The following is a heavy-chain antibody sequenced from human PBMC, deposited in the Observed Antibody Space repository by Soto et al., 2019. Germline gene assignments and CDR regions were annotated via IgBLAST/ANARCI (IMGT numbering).Heavy chain of an antibody. J-gene: IGHJ6*02. CDR2: IYYSGST. CDR1: GGSISSGGYY. Sequence: SETLSLTCTVSGGSISSGGYYWGWIRQHPGKGLEWIGYIYYSGSTYYNPSLKSRVTISVDTSKNQFSLKLSSVTAADTAVYYCAREDSISLPSGMDVWGQGTTVTVSS. D-gene: IGHD3-22*01. V-gene: IGHV4-31*03. CDR3: AREDSISLPSGMDV.